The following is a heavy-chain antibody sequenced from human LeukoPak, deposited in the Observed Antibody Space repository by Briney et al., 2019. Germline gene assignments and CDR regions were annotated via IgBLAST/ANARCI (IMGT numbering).Heavy chain of an antibody. CDR1: GGSFSGYY. J-gene: IGHJ4*02. D-gene: IGHD6-6*01. CDR2: INHSGST. CDR3: ARGRKQLVPRKFPRYYFDY. V-gene: IGHV4-34*01. Sequence: SETLSLTCAVYGGSFSGYYWSWIRQPPGKGLEWIGEINHSGSTNYNPSLKSRVTISVDTSKNQFSLKLSSVTAADTAVYYCARGRKQLVPRKFPRYYFDYWGQGTLVTVSS.